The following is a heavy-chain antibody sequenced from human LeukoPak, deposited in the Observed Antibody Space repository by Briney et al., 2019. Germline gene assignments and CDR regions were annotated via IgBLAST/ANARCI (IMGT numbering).Heavy chain of an antibody. CDR1: GGSIRSSYYY. J-gene: IGHJ5*01. V-gene: IGHV4-39*01. D-gene: IGHD3-3*01. CDR2: IYDSGST. Sequence: SETLSLTCTVSGGSIRSSYYYWGWIRQPPGKGLEWIGSIYDSGSTYYNPSLKSRVTISVDTSKNQFSLKLNSVTAADTAVYYCARVRRSLNWFDSWGQGTLVTVSS. CDR3: ARVRRSLNWFDS.